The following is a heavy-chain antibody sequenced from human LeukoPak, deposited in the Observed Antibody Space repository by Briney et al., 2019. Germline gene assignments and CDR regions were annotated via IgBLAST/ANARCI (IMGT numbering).Heavy chain of an antibody. CDR2: ISSSGSYI. V-gene: IGHV3-21*01. CDR1: GLSISDNY. J-gene: IGHJ4*02. Sequence: GGSLRLSCAASGLSISDNYMSWVRQAPGKGLEWVSSISSSGSYIYYADSVKGRFTISRDNAKNSLYLRLNSLRAEDTAVYYCARDRLRTYGYIDYWGQGTLVTVSS. D-gene: IGHD3-10*01. CDR3: ARDRLRTYGYIDY.